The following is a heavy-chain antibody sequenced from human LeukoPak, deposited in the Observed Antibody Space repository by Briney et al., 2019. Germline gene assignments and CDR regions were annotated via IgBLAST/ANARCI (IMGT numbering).Heavy chain of an antibody. Sequence: ASVKVSCKASGYTFTSYGISWVRQAPGQGLEWMGWISAYNGNTNYAQKLQGRVTMTTDTSTSTAYMELRSLRSDDTAVYYCARVEGYYGSSGYYYKGVFDYWGQGTLVTVSS. J-gene: IGHJ4*02. CDR3: ARVEGYYGSSGYYYKGVFDY. D-gene: IGHD3-22*01. CDR2: ISAYNGNT. V-gene: IGHV1-18*01. CDR1: GYTFTSYG.